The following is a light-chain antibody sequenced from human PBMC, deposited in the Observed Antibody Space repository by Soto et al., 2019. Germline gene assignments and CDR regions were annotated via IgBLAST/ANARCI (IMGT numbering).Light chain of an antibody. CDR1: QNVRTF. CDR2: GAS. CDR3: QQRYSTPPT. J-gene: IGKJ1*01. V-gene: IGKV3-11*01. Sequence: EVVLTQSPATLSLSPGERATLSCRASQNVRTFLDWYQQKPGQAPRLLIYGASNRATGLPARFSGSGSGTDFTLTISSLEPEDFATYYCQQRYSTPPTFGQGTKVEIQ.